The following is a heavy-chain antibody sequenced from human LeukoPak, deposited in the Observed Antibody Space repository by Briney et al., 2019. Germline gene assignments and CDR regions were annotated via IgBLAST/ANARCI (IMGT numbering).Heavy chain of an antibody. Sequence: ASVKVSCKVSGYTLTELSIHWVRHAPGKGLERMGGFDPEDGETIYAQKYQGRVTMTEDTSTDTAYMELSSLRSEDTAVYYCATLGTYCSSTSCYAWFDPWGQGTLVTVSS. CDR2: FDPEDGET. V-gene: IGHV1-24*01. CDR3: ATLGTYCSSTSCYAWFDP. J-gene: IGHJ5*02. D-gene: IGHD2-2*01. CDR1: GYTLTELS.